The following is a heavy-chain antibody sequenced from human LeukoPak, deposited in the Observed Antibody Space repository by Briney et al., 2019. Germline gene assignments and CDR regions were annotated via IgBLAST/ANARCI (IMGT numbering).Heavy chain of an antibody. D-gene: IGHD3-22*01. V-gene: IGHV3-7*01. J-gene: IGHJ4*02. Sequence: QPGGSLRLSCVASGFSFSTYWMSWVRKAPGKELEWVANIKQDGSEKYYVDSVKGRFTISRDNAKNSLYLQMNSLRAEDTAVYYCARGPRYYYDSSGYSYFDYWGQGTLVTVSS. CDR2: IKQDGSEK. CDR1: GFSFSTYW. CDR3: ARGPRYYYDSSGYSYFDY.